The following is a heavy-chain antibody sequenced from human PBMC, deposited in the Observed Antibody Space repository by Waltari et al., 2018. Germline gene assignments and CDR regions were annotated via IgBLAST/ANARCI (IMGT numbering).Heavy chain of an antibody. V-gene: IGHV3-30*04. CDR3: ARDRAFAVSLQD. CDR2: VSNDGIGR. CDR1: GFTFSRFS. Sequence: QAPLVESGGGVVQPGRSLRRSCATSGFTFSRFSMHWVRQAPGKGLQWVAGVSNDGIGRYADSVKGRFIISRDNAKSTVSLEMNSLRPDDTALYYCARDRAFAVSLQDWGQGTPVTVSS. J-gene: IGHJ4*02. D-gene: IGHD4-17*01.